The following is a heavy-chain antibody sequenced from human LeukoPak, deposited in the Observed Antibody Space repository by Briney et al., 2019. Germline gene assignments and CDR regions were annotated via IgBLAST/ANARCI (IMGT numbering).Heavy chain of an antibody. CDR2: MNEYGTEK. CDR3: ARVLYGSRVNVIDS. CDR1: GFTFSKYW. J-gene: IGHJ4*02. Sequence: GGSLTLSCAASGFTFSKYWMNWVRQAPGKGLEWVSNMNEYGTEKYYVDSVRGRFTISRDNAENSLFLHMNGLRVEDTAVYRCARVLYGSRVNVIDSWGPGILVTVSS. V-gene: IGHV3-7*01. D-gene: IGHD2-2*01.